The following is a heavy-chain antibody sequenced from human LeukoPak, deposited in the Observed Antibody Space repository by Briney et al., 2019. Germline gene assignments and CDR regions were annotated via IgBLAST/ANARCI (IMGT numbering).Heavy chain of an antibody. V-gene: IGHV1-24*01. CDR1: GGTFSSYA. CDR2: FDPEDGET. J-gene: IGHJ5*02. D-gene: IGHD6-13*01. Sequence: ASVTVSCTASGGTFSSYAISWVRQAPGKGLEWMGGFDPEDGETIYAQKFQGRVTMTEDTSTDTAYMELSSLRSEDTAVYYCATDQLSSWGNWFDPWGQGTLVTVSS. CDR3: ATDQLSSWGNWFDP.